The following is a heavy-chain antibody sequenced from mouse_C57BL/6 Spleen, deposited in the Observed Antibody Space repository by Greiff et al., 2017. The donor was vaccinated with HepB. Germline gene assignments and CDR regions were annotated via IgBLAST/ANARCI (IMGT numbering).Heavy chain of an antibody. CDR1: GYAFSSSW. D-gene: IGHD3-2*02. Sequence: QVQLKESGPELVKPGASVKISCKASGYAFSSSWMNWVKQRPGKGLEWIGRIYPGDGDTNYNGKFKGKATLTADKSSSTAYMQLSSLTSEDSAVYFCARELRLQAYWGQGTLVTVSA. V-gene: IGHV1-82*01. CDR3: ARELRLQAY. CDR2: IYPGDGDT. J-gene: IGHJ3*01.